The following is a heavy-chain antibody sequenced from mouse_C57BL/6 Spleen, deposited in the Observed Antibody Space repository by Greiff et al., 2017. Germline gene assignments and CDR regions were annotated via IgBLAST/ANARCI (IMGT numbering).Heavy chain of an antibody. J-gene: IGHJ3*01. CDR3: ARPTWFAY. CDR1: GFTFSDYG. CDR2: ISSGSSTI. Sequence: EVMLVESGGGLVKPGGSLKLSCAASGFTFSDYGMHCVRQAPEKGLEWVAYISSGSSTIYYADTVKGRFTISRDNAKNTLFLQMTSLRSEDTAMYYCARPTWFAYWRQGTLVTVSA. V-gene: IGHV5-17*01.